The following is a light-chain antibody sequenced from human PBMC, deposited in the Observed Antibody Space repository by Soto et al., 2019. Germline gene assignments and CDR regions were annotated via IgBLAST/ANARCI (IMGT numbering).Light chain of an antibody. CDR2: GAS. CDR1: QGIGDT. J-gene: IGKJ1*01. CDR3: HQYGSSPRT. Sequence: EIVMTQSPATLSVSPGEGATLSCRASQGIGDTLAWYQQKPGQTPRLLIYGASSRATGIPDRFSGSGSGTDFTLTISRLEPEDFAVFYCHQYGSSPRTFGQGTKVEIK. V-gene: IGKV3-20*01.